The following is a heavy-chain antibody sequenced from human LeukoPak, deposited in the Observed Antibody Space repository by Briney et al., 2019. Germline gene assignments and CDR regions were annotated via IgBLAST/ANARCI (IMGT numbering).Heavy chain of an antibody. CDR3: ARVRSATGGAYYYGMDV. V-gene: IGHV3-74*01. D-gene: IGHD2-8*02. Sequence: GGSLRLSCAASGFTFSRYDMHWVRQAPGKGLVWVSRIYSDGSSTTYADSVKGRFTISRDNAKNTLYLQMNSLRAEDTAVYYCARVRSATGGAYYYGMDVWGQGTTVTVSS. CDR1: GFTFSRYD. J-gene: IGHJ6*02. CDR2: IYSDGSST.